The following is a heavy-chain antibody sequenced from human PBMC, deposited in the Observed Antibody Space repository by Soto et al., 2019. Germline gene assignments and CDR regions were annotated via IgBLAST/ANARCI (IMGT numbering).Heavy chain of an antibody. D-gene: IGHD6-19*01. CDR1: GYTFTSDG. CDR3: ARDLAVGLVDY. Sequence: QVQLVQSGAEVKKPGASVKVSCTASGYTFTSDGISWVRQAPRQGLEWMGRISAYNGNTKYAQQFQGRVTMTPDTSTRTAYMELRSLRSDDTAVAYCARDLAVGLVDYWGQGTLVTVSS. CDR2: ISAYNGNT. V-gene: IGHV1-18*01. J-gene: IGHJ4*02.